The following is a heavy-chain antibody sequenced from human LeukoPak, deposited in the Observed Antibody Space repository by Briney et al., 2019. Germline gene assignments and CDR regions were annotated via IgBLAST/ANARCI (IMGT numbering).Heavy chain of an antibody. CDR1: GYTFTGYY. CDR2: IIPNSGGT. CDR3: ARDPPYYYGSGDSKPTYFFDY. D-gene: IGHD3-10*01. J-gene: IGHJ4*02. V-gene: IGHV1-2*02. Sequence: ASMKVSCKASGYTFTGYYIHWVRQAPGQGLEWMGGIIPNSGGTNYAQNFQGRVTMTRDTSISTAYMELSRLRSGDTAVYYCARDPPYYYGSGDSKPTYFFDYWGQGTLVTVSS.